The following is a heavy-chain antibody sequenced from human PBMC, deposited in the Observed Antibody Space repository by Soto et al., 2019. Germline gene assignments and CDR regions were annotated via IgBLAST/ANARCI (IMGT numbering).Heavy chain of an antibody. CDR3: ARVGRGDYYIFDY. V-gene: IGHV4-39*07. J-gene: IGHJ4*02. CDR1: GGSISSSSYY. D-gene: IGHD4-17*01. Sequence: SGTLSLTCTVSGGSISSSSYYWGWIRQPPGKGLEWIGSIYYSGSTYYNPSLKSRVTISVDTSKNQFSLKLSSVTAADTAVYYCARVGRGDYYIFDYWGQGTLVTVSS. CDR2: IYYSGST.